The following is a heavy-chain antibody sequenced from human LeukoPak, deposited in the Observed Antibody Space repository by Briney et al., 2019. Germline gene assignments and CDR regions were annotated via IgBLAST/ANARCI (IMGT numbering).Heavy chain of an antibody. D-gene: IGHD3-16*02. CDR3: ARGMITFGGVIVPFDY. Sequence: PSETLSLTCTVSGGSISSGGYYWSWIRQPPGKGLEWIGYIYHSGSTYYNPSLKSRVTISVDRSKNQFSLKLSSVTAADTAVYYCARGMITFGGVIVPFDYWGQGTLVTVSS. V-gene: IGHV4-30-2*01. CDR1: GGSISSGGYY. J-gene: IGHJ4*02. CDR2: IYHSGST.